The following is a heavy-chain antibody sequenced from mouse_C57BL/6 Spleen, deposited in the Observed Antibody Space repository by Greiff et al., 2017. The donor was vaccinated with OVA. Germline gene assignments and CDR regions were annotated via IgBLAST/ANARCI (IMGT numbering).Heavy chain of an antibody. Sequence: QVQLQQSGAELVKPGASVKMSCKASGYTFTSYWITWVKQRPGQGLEWIGDIYPGSGSTNYNEKFKSKATLTVDTSSSTAYMQLSSLTSEDSAVYYCARAYYYGSSSIYYAMDYWGQGTSVTVSS. CDR1: GYTFTSYW. J-gene: IGHJ4*01. CDR3: ARAYYYGSSSIYYAMDY. CDR2: IYPGSGST. V-gene: IGHV1-55*01. D-gene: IGHD1-1*01.